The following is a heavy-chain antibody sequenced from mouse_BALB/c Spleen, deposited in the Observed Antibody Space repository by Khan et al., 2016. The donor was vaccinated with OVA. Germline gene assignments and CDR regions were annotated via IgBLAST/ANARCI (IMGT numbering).Heavy chain of an antibody. CDR2: IIPNNGGP. D-gene: IGHD1-1*01. CDR3: SMGGYGGFAY. V-gene: IGHV1-18*01. J-gene: IGHJ3*01. Sequence: VRLQQSGPELVKPGASVKIPCKASGYTFTDYNMDWVKQSHGKSLEWIGDIIPNNGGPIYNQRFKGKASLTVDKSSSPAYMEPRSLTSEVSAVSYWSMGGYGGFAYWGRGTLVTVSA. CDR1: GYTFTDYN.